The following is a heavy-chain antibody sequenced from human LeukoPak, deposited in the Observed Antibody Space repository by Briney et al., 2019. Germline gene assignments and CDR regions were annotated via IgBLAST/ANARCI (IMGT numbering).Heavy chain of an antibody. CDR2: ISYDGSNK. D-gene: IGHD7-27*01. V-gene: IGHV3-30*03. J-gene: IGHJ4*02. CDR3: ARGLTGDSGFDY. Sequence: GGSLRLSCAASGFTFSSYGMHWVRQAPGKGLEWVAVISYDGSNKYYADSVKGRFTISRDNSKNTLYLQMNSLGAEDTAVYYCARGLTGDSGFDYWGQGTLVTVSS. CDR1: GFTFSSYG.